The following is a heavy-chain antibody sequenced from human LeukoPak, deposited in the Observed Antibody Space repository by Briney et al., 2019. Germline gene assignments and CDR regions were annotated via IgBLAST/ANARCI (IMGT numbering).Heavy chain of an antibody. CDR2: INDGGTYT. Sequence: PGGSLRLSCAASGFAFREYWMHWVRQTPGTGLMWVARINDGGTYTAYADSVKGRFTVSRDNAENTLYLQMNTLRVEDTAIYYCAREIKIQGFRAFVFWGQGTPVTVSS. CDR1: GFAFREYW. CDR3: AREIKIQGFRAFVF. D-gene: IGHD3-10*01. J-gene: IGHJ4*02. V-gene: IGHV3-74*01.